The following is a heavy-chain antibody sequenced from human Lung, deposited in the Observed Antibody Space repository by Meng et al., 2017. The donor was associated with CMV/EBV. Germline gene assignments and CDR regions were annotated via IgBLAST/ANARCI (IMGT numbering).Heavy chain of an antibody. V-gene: IGHV1-46*01. D-gene: IGHD3-16*01. Sequence: VKLVHSGAEVKKPGASVKVSCKASGYTFTNYYMHWVRQAPGQGLEWMGIINTSVGYTSHAQKFQGRVTMTRDTSTSTVHMEVSSLRSADTAVYYCARASRVLGGFDYWGQGTLVTVSS. CDR2: INTSVGYT. CDR3: ARASRVLGGFDY. CDR1: GYTFTNYY. J-gene: IGHJ4*02.